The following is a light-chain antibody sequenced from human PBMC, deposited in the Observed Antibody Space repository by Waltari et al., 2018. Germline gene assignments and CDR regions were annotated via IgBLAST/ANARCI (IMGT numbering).Light chain of an antibody. V-gene: IGKV3D-15*01. CDR2: GAS. J-gene: IGKJ4*01. Sequence: EIVMTQSPATLSLSPGDRATLSCRASQSVSSSLAWYKQKPGQALRLLIYGASSRATGIPDRFSGSGSGTEFTLTISRLEPEDVAVYYCRQKSNWPLTFGGGTKVEIK. CDR3: RQKSNWPLT. CDR1: QSVSSS.